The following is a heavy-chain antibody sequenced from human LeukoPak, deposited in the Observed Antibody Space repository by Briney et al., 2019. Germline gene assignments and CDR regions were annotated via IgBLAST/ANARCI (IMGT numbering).Heavy chain of an antibody. CDR1: GYTFTGYY. J-gene: IGHJ4*02. CDR3: ARASSSSWYNFDY. Sequence: ASVKVSCKASGYTFTGYYMHWVRQATGQGLEWMGWINPNSGGTNYAQKFQGRVTMTRDTSISTAYMELSRLRSDDTAVYYCARASSSSWYNFDYWGQGTLVTVSS. CDR2: INPNSGGT. V-gene: IGHV1-2*02. D-gene: IGHD6-13*01.